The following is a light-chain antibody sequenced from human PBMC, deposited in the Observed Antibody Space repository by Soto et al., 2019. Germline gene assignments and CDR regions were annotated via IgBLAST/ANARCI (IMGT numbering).Light chain of an antibody. J-gene: IGLJ1*01. CDR1: TSDAGGYNF. Sequence: QSVLTQPASVSGSPGQSITISCTGTTSDAGGYNFVSWYQHHPGKAPKLMIFEVSNRPSGVSDRFSGSKSANTASLTISGLQAEDEADYFCSSYDSRTQYVFGTGTKVTVL. CDR3: SSYDSRTQYV. V-gene: IGLV2-14*01. CDR2: EVS.